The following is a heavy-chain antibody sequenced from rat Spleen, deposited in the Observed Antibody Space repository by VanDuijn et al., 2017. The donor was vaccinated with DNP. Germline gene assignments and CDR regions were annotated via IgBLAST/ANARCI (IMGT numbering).Heavy chain of an antibody. CDR3: ARALNY. J-gene: IGHJ2*01. CDR1: GFSLTSYH. Sequence: QVQLKESGPGLVQPSETLSLTCTVSGFSLTSYHVSWVRQPPGKGLEWMGRMQTGGDTEFTSALKSRLSISRDTSKSQVFLQMNSLQTEDTATYYCARALNYWGQGVMVTVSS. V-gene: IGHV2S1*01. CDR2: MQTGGDT.